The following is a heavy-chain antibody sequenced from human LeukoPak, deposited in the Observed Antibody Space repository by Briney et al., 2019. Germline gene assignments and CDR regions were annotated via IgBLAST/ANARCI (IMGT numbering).Heavy chain of an antibody. CDR2: IYYSGST. Sequence: PSETLSLTCTVSGGSVSSGSYYWSWIRQPPGKGLEWIAYIYYSGSTNYNPSLKSRVTISVDTSKNQFSLKLSSLTAADTAVYYCAREIRSRGTGWFDPWGQGTLVTVSS. CDR3: AREIRSRGTGWFDP. D-gene: IGHD1-1*01. CDR1: GGSVSSGSYY. J-gene: IGHJ5*02. V-gene: IGHV4-61*01.